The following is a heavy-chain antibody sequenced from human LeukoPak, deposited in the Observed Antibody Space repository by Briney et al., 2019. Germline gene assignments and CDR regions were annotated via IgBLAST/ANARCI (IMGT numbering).Heavy chain of an antibody. V-gene: IGHV4-39*01. CDR2: IYYSGST. D-gene: IGHD6-19*01. J-gene: IGHJ6*03. CDR1: GGSISSSSYY. CDR3: ASLYSSGWSGYYYYMDV. Sequence: PSETLSLTCTVSGGSISSSSYYWGRIRQPPGKWLEWIGSIYYSGSTYYNPSLKSQVTISVDTSKNQFSLTLSSVTAADTAVYYCASLYSSGWSGYYYYMDVWGKGTTVTVSS.